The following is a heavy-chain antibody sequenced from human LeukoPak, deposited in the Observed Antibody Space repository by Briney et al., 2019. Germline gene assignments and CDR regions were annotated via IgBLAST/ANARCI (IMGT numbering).Heavy chain of an antibody. CDR3: ARVYLPGYYYGMDV. CDR1: GLTFSNYA. D-gene: IGHD2/OR15-2a*01. CDR2: ISDSGDNT. Sequence: GGSLRLSCAASGLTFSNYAMTWVRQAPGKGLEWVSTISDSGDNTYYADSVKGRFTISRDNSKNTLYLQMNSLRAEDTAVYYCARVYLPGYYYGMDVWGQGTTVTVSS. V-gene: IGHV3-23*01. J-gene: IGHJ6*02.